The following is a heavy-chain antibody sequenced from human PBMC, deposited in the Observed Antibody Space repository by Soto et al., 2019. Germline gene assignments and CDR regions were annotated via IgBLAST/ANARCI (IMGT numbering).Heavy chain of an antibody. V-gene: IGHV3-21*01. D-gene: IGHD3-22*01. CDR2: ISSSSSYI. CDR1: GLTFSSYS. CDR3: ARERYYYDSSGYDAFDI. J-gene: IGHJ3*02. Sequence: GGSLRLSCAASGLTFSSYSMNWVRQAPGKGLEWVSSISSSSSYIYYADSVKGRFTISRDNAKNSLYLQMNSLRAEDTAVYYCARERYYYDSSGYDAFDIWGQGTMVTVSS.